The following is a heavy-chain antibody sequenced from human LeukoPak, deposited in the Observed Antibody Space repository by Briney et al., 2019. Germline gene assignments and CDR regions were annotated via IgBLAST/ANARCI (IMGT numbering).Heavy chain of an antibody. J-gene: IGHJ6*02. CDR1: GGSISNYY. V-gene: IGHV4-59*12. CDR2: IHYSGST. D-gene: IGHD3-10*01. CDR3: AREVVTMVRGVIYYALDV. Sequence: SETLSLTCTVSGGSISNYYWSWIRQSPGKGLEWIGYIHYSGSTNYNPSLKSRVTISIDMSKNQFSLKLSSVTAADTAVYYCAREVVTMVRGVIYYALDVWGQGTTVTVSS.